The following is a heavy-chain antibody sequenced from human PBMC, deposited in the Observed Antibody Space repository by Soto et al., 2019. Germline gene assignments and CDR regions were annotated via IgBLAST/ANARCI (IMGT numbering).Heavy chain of an antibody. CDR2: INSDGSST. J-gene: IGHJ4*02. Sequence: EVQLVESGGGLVQPGGSLRLSCAASGFTFSSYWMHWVRQAPGKGLVWVSRINSDGSSTSYADSVKGRFTISRDNAKNKLYRQMHSLSAEDTAVYYCGREAGAGSYLGDDYFDYWGQETRITVSS. V-gene: IGHV3-74*01. CDR1: GFTFSSYW. CDR3: GREAGAGSYLGDDYFDY. D-gene: IGHD1-26*01.